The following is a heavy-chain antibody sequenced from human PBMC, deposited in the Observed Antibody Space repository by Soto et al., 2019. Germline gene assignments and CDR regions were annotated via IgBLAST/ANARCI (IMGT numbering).Heavy chain of an antibody. J-gene: IGHJ5*02. CDR1: GYTLTELS. D-gene: IGHD6-19*01. CDR2: FDPEDGET. CDR3: ATDSQWLVRGYWFDP. V-gene: IGHV1-24*01. Sequence: VAAVKVSCKVSGYTLTELSMHWVRQAPGKGLEWMGGFDPEDGETIYAQKFQGRVTMTEDTSTDTAYMELSSLRSEDTAVYYCATDSQWLVRGYWFDPWGQGTLVTVS.